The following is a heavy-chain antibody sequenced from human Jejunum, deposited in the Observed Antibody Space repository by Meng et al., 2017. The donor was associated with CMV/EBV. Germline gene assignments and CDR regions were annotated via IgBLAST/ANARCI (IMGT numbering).Heavy chain of an antibody. CDR2: MNPNRGTT. CDR1: GYTFTSYD. J-gene: IGHJ4*02. Sequence: QVRLVPSGGEVKKPGASVKVSCKAAGYTFTSYDINWVRQGTGQGLEWMGWMNPNRGTTGYAQKFQGRVTMTRNISKSTAYMDLSSLRSEDTAVYYCATGVADFEYWGQGTLVTVSS. CDR3: ATGVADFEY. D-gene: IGHD6-19*01. V-gene: IGHV1-8*01.